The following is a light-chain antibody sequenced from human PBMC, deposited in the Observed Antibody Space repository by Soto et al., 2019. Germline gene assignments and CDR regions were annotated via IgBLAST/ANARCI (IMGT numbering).Light chain of an antibody. V-gene: IGLV2-14*02. CDR2: EVT. CDR1: SSDVGSYDL. Sequence: QSALTQPASVSGSPGQSITISCTGTSSDVGSYDLVSWYQHHPGTAPKLILYEVTKRPSGVSNRFSGSKSGTSASLAISGLQSEDEADYYCASWDDNLNGPVFGRGTKLTVL. CDR3: ASWDDNLNGPV. J-gene: IGLJ2*01.